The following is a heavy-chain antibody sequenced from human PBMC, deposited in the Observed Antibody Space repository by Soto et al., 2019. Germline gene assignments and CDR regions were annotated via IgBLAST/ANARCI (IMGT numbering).Heavy chain of an antibody. V-gene: IGHV4-31*03. CDR1: GGSISSGGYY. CDR3: ERARIAATPSLWFDP. Sequence: SETLSLTCTVSGGSISSGGYYWSWIRQHPGKGLEWIGYIYYSGSTYYNPSLKSRVTISVDTSKNQFSLKLSSVTAADTAVYYCERARIAATPSLWFDPWGQGTLVTVSS. CDR2: IYYSGST. D-gene: IGHD2-15*01. J-gene: IGHJ5*02.